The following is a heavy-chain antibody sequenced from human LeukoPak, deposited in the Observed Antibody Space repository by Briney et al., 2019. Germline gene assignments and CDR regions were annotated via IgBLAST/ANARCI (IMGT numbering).Heavy chain of an antibody. V-gene: IGHV4-34*01. CDR3: ARGGVGYCSSTSCYEGDYRAYFDY. D-gene: IGHD2-2*01. CDR2: INHSGST. Sequence: SETLSLTCAVYGGSFSGYYWSWIRQPLGKGLEWIGEINHSGSTNYNPSLKSRVTISVDTSKNQFSLKLSSVTAADTAVYYCARGGVGYCSSTSCYEGDYRAYFDYWGQGTLVTVSS. J-gene: IGHJ4*02. CDR1: GGSFSGYY.